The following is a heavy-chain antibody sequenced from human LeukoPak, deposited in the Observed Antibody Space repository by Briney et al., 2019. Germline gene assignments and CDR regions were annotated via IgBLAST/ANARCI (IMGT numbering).Heavy chain of an antibody. CDR3: ARGISMMIVAPGY. Sequence: GGSLRLSCAASGFTVNNNYMTWVRQAPGKGLEWVSVIYSNNITYYADSVKGRFTISRDSSKNTLYLQMSSLRAEDTAVYYCARGISMMIVAPGYWGQGTLVTVSS. J-gene: IGHJ4*02. V-gene: IGHV3-53*01. CDR1: GFTVNNNY. CDR2: IYSNNIT. D-gene: IGHD3-22*01.